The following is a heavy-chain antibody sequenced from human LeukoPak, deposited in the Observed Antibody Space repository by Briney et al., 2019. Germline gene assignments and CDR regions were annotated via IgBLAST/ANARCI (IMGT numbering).Heavy chain of an antibody. CDR3: ARSESMYYYYYMDV. D-gene: IGHD2-21*01. CDR2: IYYSGSP. Sequence: PSETLSLTCTVSGGSLCSYYWSWIRQPPGKGLEWIGYIYYSGSPNYNPSLKSRDTMSVDPSKNQFSLQLSSVTAADTAVYYCARSESMYYYYYMDVRGKGATVSVS. CDR1: GGSLCSYY. J-gene: IGHJ6*03. V-gene: IGHV4-59*01.